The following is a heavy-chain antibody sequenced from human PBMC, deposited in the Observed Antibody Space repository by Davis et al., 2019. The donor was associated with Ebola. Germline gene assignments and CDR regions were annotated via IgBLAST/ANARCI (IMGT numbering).Heavy chain of an antibody. Sequence: GGSLRLSCAASGFTFSSYWMSWVRQAPGKGLEWVANIKLDGSEKYYVDSVKGRFTISRDNAKNSLYLQMNSLRAEDTAVYYYARDLPFIVGGMDVWGQGTTVTVSS. V-gene: IGHV3-7*01. J-gene: IGHJ6*02. CDR1: GFTFSSYW. D-gene: IGHD2-15*01. CDR2: IKLDGSEK. CDR3: ARDLPFIVGGMDV.